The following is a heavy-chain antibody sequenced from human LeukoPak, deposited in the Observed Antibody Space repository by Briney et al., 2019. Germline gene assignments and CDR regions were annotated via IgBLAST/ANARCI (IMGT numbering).Heavy chain of an antibody. CDR1: GGSISSHY. D-gene: IGHD3-22*01. J-gene: IGHJ3*02. Sequence: PSETLSLTCTVSGGSISSHYWSWIRQPPGKGLEWIGNIYYSGSTNYNPSLKSRVTISVDTSKNQFSLKLSSVTAADTAVFYCAGFRAIVAYYAFDIWGQGTMVTVS. CDR3: AGFRAIVAYYAFDI. V-gene: IGHV4-59*11. CDR2: IYYSGST.